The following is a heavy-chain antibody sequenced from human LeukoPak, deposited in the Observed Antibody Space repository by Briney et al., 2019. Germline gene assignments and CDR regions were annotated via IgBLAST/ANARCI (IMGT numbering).Heavy chain of an antibody. V-gene: IGHV3-48*01. J-gene: IGHJ4*02. CDR1: GFTFSSYS. CDR3: AKDRGGSGWYHFDY. D-gene: IGHD6-19*01. Sequence: PGGSLRLSCAASGFTFSSYSMNWVRQAPGKGLEWVSYISSSSSTIYYADSVKGRFSISRDNSKNTLYLKMNSLRAEDTAVYYCAKDRGGSGWYHFDYWGQGTLVTVSS. CDR2: ISSSSSTI.